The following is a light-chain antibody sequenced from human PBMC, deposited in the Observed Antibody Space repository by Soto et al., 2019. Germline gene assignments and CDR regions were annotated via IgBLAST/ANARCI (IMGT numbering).Light chain of an antibody. Sequence: DIQMTQSPSSLSASVGDRVTITCRASQTIRTYLNWYQQKPGKAPKLLIYAASSLQSGVPSRFSGSGSGTDFTLTISRLQAEAFATYFCQQSHSIPYIFGQGTKLQLK. J-gene: IGKJ2*01. CDR2: AAS. CDR3: QQSHSIPYI. CDR1: QTIRTY. V-gene: IGKV1-39*01.